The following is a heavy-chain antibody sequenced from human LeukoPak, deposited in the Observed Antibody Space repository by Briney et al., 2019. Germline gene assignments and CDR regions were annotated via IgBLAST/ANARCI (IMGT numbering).Heavy chain of an antibody. CDR3: AKDSPIFGVVIPPDY. Sequence: GGSLRLSCAASGFTFSSYAMSWVRQAPGKGLEWVSAISGSGGSTYYADSVKGRFTISRDNSKNTLYLKMNSLRDEDTAVYYCAKDSPIFGVVIPPDYWGQGTLVTVSS. J-gene: IGHJ4*02. CDR2: ISGSGGST. D-gene: IGHD3-3*01. CDR1: GFTFSSYA. V-gene: IGHV3-23*01.